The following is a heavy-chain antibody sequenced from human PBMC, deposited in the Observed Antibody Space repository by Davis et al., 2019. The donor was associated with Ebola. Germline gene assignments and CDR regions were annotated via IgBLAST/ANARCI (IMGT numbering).Heavy chain of an antibody. Sequence: ASVKVSCKASGYTFINYGITWVRQAPGQGLEWMGWINPHNGNTNYAQNVQGRVIMTSDTATTTAYMEVGSLRSDDTAVYYCARAQFPTTSDHWGQGTLVTVSS. CDR1: GYTFINYG. CDR3: ARAQFPTTSDH. CDR2: INPHNGNT. J-gene: IGHJ4*02. V-gene: IGHV1-18*04. D-gene: IGHD1-1*01.